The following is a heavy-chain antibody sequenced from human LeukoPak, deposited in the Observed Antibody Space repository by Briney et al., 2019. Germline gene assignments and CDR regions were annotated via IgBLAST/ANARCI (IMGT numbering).Heavy chain of an antibody. V-gene: IGHV4-38-2*02. CDR2: IYHSGST. D-gene: IGHD3-22*01. J-gene: IGHJ4*02. CDR3: ARDRLNYYDSSGSENYFDY. CDR1: GYSISSGYY. Sequence: SETLSLTCTVSGYSISSGYYWGWIRQPPGKGLEWIGCIYHSGSTYYNPPLKSRVTISVDTSKNQFSLKLSSVTAADTAVYYCARDRLNYYDSSGSENYFDYWGQGTLVTVSS.